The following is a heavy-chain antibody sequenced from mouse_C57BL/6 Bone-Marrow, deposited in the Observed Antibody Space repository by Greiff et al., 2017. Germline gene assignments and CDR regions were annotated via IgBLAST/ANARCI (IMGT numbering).Heavy chain of an antibody. J-gene: IGHJ4*01. CDR2: IDPENGDT. CDR1: GFNIKDAY. CDR3: TTGTTVGLDY. D-gene: IGHD1-1*01. V-gene: IGHV14-4*01. Sequence: VQLQQSGAELVRPGASVKLSCTASGFNIKDAYMHWVKQRPEQGLELIGWIDPENGDTEYASKFQGKATITADTSSNTAYLQLSSLTSEDTGVYYCTTGTTVGLDYWGQGTSVTVSS.